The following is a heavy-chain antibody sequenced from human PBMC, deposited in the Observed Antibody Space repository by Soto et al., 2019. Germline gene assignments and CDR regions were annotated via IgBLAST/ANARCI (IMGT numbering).Heavy chain of an antibody. CDR3: AGREGTGWAY. V-gene: IGHV5-51*03. CDR1: GYIFPGYW. D-gene: IGHD6-19*01. CDR2: IYPADSDT. J-gene: IGHJ4*02. Sequence: GRSLKISCEGSGYIFPGYWIGWVRQMPGKGLEWMGIIYPADSDTRYSPSFQGQVTTSADKSISTAYLQWSSLKASDTAMYYCAGREGTGWAYWGQGTLVTVSS.